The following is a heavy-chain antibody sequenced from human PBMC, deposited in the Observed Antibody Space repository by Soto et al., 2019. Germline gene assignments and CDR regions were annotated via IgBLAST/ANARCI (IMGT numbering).Heavy chain of an antibody. CDR3: AKDRRAGGNSAFYFDF. D-gene: IGHD3-16*01. CDR1: GFKFSNYA. Sequence: GGSLILSCAASGFKFSNYAMSWVRQAPGKGLEWVSLISATGGGTYYADSVKGRFTISRDNSHNTLYLQVHSLTAEDTAVYYCAKDRRAGGNSAFYFDFWGQGAQVTVSS. CDR2: ISATGGGT. J-gene: IGHJ4*02. V-gene: IGHV3-23*01.